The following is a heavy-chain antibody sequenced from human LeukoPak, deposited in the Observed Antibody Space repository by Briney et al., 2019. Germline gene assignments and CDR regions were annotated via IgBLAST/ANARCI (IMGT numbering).Heavy chain of an antibody. CDR2: INHSGST. Sequence: SETLSLTCAVYGVSFSGYYWSWIRQPPGQGLEWIGEINHSGSTNYNPSLKSLVTISVDTSKNQFSLTLSSVTAADTAVYYCARGQPWFDPWGQGTLVTASS. J-gene: IGHJ5*02. D-gene: IGHD2-2*01. CDR1: GVSFSGYY. CDR3: ARGQPWFDP. V-gene: IGHV4-34*01.